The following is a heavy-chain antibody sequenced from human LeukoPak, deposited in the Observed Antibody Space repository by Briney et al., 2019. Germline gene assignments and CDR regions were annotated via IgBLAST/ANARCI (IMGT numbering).Heavy chain of an antibody. Sequence: GGSLRLSCAASGFTSSSYAMSWVRQAPGKGLEWVSAISGSGGSTYYADSVKGRFTISRDNSKNTLYLQMNSLRAEDTAVYYCAKDSSRYGQGALGYWGQGTLVTVSS. CDR3: AKDSSRYGQGALGY. V-gene: IGHV3-23*01. CDR2: ISGSGGST. CDR1: GFTSSSYA. D-gene: IGHD2-2*01. J-gene: IGHJ4*02.